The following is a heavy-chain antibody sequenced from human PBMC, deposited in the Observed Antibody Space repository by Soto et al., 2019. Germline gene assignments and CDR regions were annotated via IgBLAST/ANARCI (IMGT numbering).Heavy chain of an antibody. CDR1: GYTFTSYG. V-gene: IGHV1-18*01. Sequence: QVQLVQSGAEVKKPGASVKVSCKASGYTFTSYGINWVRQAPGQGLEWMGWVSANNGNTHYAQKLQGRVTMTTDTSTSTAYMELRSMRSDDTAVYYCARVQSGYDFAYWGQGTLVTVSS. D-gene: IGHD5-12*01. CDR3: ARVQSGYDFAY. J-gene: IGHJ4*02. CDR2: VSANNGNT.